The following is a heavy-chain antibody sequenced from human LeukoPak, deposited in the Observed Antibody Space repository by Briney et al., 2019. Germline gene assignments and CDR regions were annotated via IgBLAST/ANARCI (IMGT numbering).Heavy chain of an antibody. D-gene: IGHD4-17*01. CDR3: ARQDYGDYVYWFDP. V-gene: IGHV3-21*01. CDR2: ISSSSSYI. Sequence: PGGSLRLSCAASGFTFSSYSMNWVRQAPGKGLEWVSSISSSSSYIYYADSVKGRFTISRDNAKNSLYLQMNSLRAEDTAVYYCARQDYGDYVYWFDPWGQGTLVTVSS. J-gene: IGHJ5*02. CDR1: GFTFSSYS.